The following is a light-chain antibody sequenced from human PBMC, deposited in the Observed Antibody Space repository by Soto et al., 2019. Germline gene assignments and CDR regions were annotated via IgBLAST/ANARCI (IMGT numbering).Light chain of an antibody. CDR2: DVY. J-gene: IGLJ1*01. Sequence: QSVLAQPASVSGSPGQSIAISCTGVRTDVDGYDYVSWYQQHPGQAPHLIIYDVYNRPSGVSHRFSGSKSVDTASLTISGLQAEDEADYYCTSYTSSTPFYVFGTGTKVTVL. CDR3: TSYTSSTPFYV. V-gene: IGLV2-14*03. CDR1: RTDVDGYDY.